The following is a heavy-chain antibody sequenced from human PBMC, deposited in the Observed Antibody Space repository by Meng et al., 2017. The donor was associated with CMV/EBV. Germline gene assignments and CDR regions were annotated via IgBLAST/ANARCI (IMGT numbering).Heavy chain of an antibody. D-gene: IGHD3-9*01. J-gene: IGHJ5*02. V-gene: IGHV3-48*03. CDR2: ISSSGSTI. CDR1: GFTFSSYE. CDR3: ARGTDILMGGGFDP. Sequence: GESLKISCAASGFTFSSYEMNWVRQAPGKGLEWVSYISSSGSTIYYADSVKGRFTISRDNAKNSLYLQMNSLRAEDTAVYYCARGTDILMGGGFDPWGQGTLVTVSS.